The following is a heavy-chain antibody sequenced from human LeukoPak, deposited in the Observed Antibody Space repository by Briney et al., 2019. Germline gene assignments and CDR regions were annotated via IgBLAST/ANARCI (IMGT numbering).Heavy chain of an antibody. Sequence: VGSLRLSCAASAFTFYNSGMGWVRQAPGKGLEWVSAISGSGGITYYADSVKGRFTISRDVSKNTLYLQMNSLKAEDTAVYYCAIEQWELKSWGQGTLVTVSS. CDR1: AFTFYNSG. D-gene: IGHD1-26*01. V-gene: IGHV3-23*01. CDR3: AIEQWELKS. CDR2: ISGSGGIT. J-gene: IGHJ5*02.